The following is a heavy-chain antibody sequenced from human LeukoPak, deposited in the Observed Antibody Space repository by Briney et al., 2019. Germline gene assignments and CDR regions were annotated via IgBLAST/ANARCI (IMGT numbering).Heavy chain of an antibody. Sequence: PGRSLLLSCSAAGFTFVDYAMCRFRQPPGGGLEGVSGISWNSSSIGYADSVKGRFTISRDNDKNSLYLQMNRLRAEDIVLYYCAKGIAVALPFFDYWGQGTLVTVSS. CDR2: ISWNSSSI. J-gene: IGHJ4*02. CDR3: AKGIAVALPFFDY. D-gene: IGHD6-19*01. V-gene: IGHV3-9*03. CDR1: GFTFVDYA.